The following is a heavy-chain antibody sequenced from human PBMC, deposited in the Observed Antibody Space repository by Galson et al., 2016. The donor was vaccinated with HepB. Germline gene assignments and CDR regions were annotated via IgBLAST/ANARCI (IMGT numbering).Heavy chain of an antibody. D-gene: IGHD2/OR15-2a*01. CDR3: AKRHEYCPPVGCSVDY. CDR2: DSMDGRRK. Sequence: SLRLSCAGSGFIFRGYGMHWVRQAPGKGLEWVAADSMDGRRKFYADSVRGRFTISRDNSNNMLFLQVDSLRPDDTAVYYCAKRHEYCPPVGCSVDYWGQGTLVSVSP. CDR1: GFIFRGYG. V-gene: IGHV3-30*18. J-gene: IGHJ4*02.